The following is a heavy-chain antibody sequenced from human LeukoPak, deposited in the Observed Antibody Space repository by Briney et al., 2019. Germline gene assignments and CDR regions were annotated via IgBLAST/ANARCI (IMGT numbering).Heavy chain of an antibody. CDR2: IKQDGSEK. CDR1: GFTFSSYW. D-gene: IGHD4-23*01. V-gene: IGHV3-7*01. CDR3: AKVWPLNGGYYFDY. Sequence: GGSLRLSCAASGFTFSSYWMSWVRQAPGKGLEWVADIKQDGSEKYYVDSVKGRFTISRDNSKNTLYLQMNSLRAEDTAVYYCAKVWPLNGGYYFDYWGQGTLVTVSS. J-gene: IGHJ4*02.